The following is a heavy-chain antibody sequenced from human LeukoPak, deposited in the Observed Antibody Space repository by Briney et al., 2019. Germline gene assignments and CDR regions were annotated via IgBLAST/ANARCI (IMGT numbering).Heavy chain of an antibody. D-gene: IGHD3-10*01. Sequence: GGSLRLSCAASGFTFSSYSMNWVRQAPGKGLEWVSSISSSSSYIYYADSVKGRFTITRDNSKNTLYLQMNSLRAEDTAVYYCARDRRYYYGSGSPLHWYFDLWGRGTLVTVSS. CDR2: ISSSSSYI. J-gene: IGHJ2*01. CDR3: ARDRRYYYGSGSPLHWYFDL. V-gene: IGHV3-21*04. CDR1: GFTFSSYS.